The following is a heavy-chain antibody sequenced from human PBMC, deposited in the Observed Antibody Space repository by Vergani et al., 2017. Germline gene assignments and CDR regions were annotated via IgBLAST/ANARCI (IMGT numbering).Heavy chain of an antibody. CDR3: ARGSGALRGVRGWFDP. Sequence: QVQLQESGPGLVKPSQTLSLTCTVPGGSLSSGGHYWSWTRQHPGKGLEWIGYIYYSGSTYYTPSLKSRVTISVDTSKNQFSLKLSSVTAADTAVYYCARGSGALRGVRGWFDPWGQGTLVTVSS. CDR1: GGSLSSGGHY. CDR2: IYYSGST. J-gene: IGHJ5*02. V-gene: IGHV4-31*03. D-gene: IGHD3-10*01.